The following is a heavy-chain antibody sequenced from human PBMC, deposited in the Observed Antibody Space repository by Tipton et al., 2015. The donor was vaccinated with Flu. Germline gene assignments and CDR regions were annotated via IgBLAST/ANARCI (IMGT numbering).Heavy chain of an antibody. CDR3: ARGGSGWYTGFDY. CDR1: DYSISSGYY. J-gene: IGHJ4*02. Sequence: QLVQSGAEVKPSETLSLICTVSDYSISSGYYWGWLRQPPGKGLEWIGSISHSGRTYYNPSLKSRVTISVDTAKNQFSLKLSSVTAADTGVYYCARGGSGWYTGFDYWGQGTLVTVSS. CDR2: ISHSGRT. D-gene: IGHD6-19*01. V-gene: IGHV4-38-2*02.